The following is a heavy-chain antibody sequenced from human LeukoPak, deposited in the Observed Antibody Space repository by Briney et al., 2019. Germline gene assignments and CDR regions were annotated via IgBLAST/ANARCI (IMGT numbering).Heavy chain of an antibody. Sequence: GGSLRLSCAASGFTFSSYAMSWVRQAPGKGLEWVSAISGSGGSTYYADSVKGRFTISRDNSKNTLYLQMNSLRAEDTAVYYCAKHQAYYDILTGYLGCPDYWGQGTLVTVSS. J-gene: IGHJ4*02. D-gene: IGHD3-9*01. CDR2: ISGSGGST. CDR1: GFTFSSYA. V-gene: IGHV3-23*01. CDR3: AKHQAYYDILTGYLGCPDY.